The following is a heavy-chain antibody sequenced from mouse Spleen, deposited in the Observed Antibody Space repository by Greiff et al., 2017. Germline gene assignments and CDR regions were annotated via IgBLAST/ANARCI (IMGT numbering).Heavy chain of an antibody. Sequence: EVQVVESGGGLVKPGGSLKLSCAASGFTFSSYAMSWVRQTPEKGLEWVASINSNGGSTYYPDTVKDRFTISRDNAKNTLYLQMSSLRSEDTDLYYCARHGDGYYDYAMDYWGQGTPLTVSS. J-gene: IGHJ4*01. D-gene: IGHD2-3*01. CDR3: ARHGDGYYDYAMDY. V-gene: IGHV5-6-2*01. CDR1: GFTFSSYA. CDR2: INSNGGST.